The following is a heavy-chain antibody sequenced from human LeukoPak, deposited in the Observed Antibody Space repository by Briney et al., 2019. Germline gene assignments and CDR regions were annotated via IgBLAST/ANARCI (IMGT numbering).Heavy chain of an antibody. CDR3: AKVLTGVATLNIGYDFDY. J-gene: IGHJ4*02. V-gene: IGHV3-23*01. Sequence: GRSLRLSRAASGFTFSSHAMSGVRQAPGKGREWGSGISCSGDNTYYADSVKSRFTISRDNPKNTLYRPMNSLRAQDTPVYLCAKVLTGVATLNIGYDFDYWGQGTLVTVS. CDR2: ISCSGDNT. CDR1: GFTFSSHA. D-gene: IGHD5-12*01.